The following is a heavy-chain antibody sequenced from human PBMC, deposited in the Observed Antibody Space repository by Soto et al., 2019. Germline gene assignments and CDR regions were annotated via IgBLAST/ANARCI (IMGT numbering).Heavy chain of an antibody. J-gene: IGHJ5*02. Sequence: QVQLQQWGAGLLKPSETLSLTCAVYGGSFSGYYWSWIRQPPGKGLEWIGEINHSGSTNYNPSLKSRVTISVNTSKKQFSLKLSSVTAADTAVYYCARARAIFGVVSNWFDPWGQGTLVTVSS. CDR3: ARARAIFGVVSNWFDP. V-gene: IGHV4-34*01. CDR1: GGSFSGYY. CDR2: INHSGST. D-gene: IGHD3-3*01.